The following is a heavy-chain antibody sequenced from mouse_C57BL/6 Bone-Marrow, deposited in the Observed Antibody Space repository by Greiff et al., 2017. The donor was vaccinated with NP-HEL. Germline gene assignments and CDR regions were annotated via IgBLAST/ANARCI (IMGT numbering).Heavy chain of an antibody. D-gene: IGHD1-1*01. Sequence: QVQLQQPGAELVMPGASVKLSCKASCYTFPSYWMHWVKQRPGQGLAWIGEIDPSDSYTNYNQQFKGKSTLTVSKSSSTADMQLSSLTSEDSAVYYCATYYYGSSYDYWGQGTTLTVSA. CDR3: ATYYYGSSYDY. CDR2: IDPSDSYT. CDR1: CYTFPSYW. J-gene: IGHJ2*01. V-gene: IGHV1-69*01.